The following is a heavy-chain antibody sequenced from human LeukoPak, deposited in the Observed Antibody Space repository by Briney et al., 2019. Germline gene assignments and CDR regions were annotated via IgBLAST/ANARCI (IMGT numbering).Heavy chain of an antibody. Sequence: SETLSLTCTVSGGSISSGGYYWSWIRQPPGKGLEWIGEINHSGSTNYNPSLKSRVTISVDRSKNQFSLKLSSVTAADTAMYYCARGHYDSTPDYWGQGTLVTVSS. CDR1: GGSISSGGYY. V-gene: IGHV4-30-2*01. CDR2: INHSGST. D-gene: IGHD3-22*01. CDR3: ARGHYDSTPDY. J-gene: IGHJ4*02.